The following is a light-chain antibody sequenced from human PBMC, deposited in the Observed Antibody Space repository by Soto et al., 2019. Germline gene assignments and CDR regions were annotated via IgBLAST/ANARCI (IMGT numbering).Light chain of an antibody. J-gene: IGKJ5*01. CDR2: GAS. CDR1: QNVGSS. CDR3: QHYNKWSPVT. V-gene: IGKV3D-15*01. Sequence: ETIMTQSPATLSVSPGERVTLSCRASQNVGSSLAWYQRKPGQAPRLLIYGASTRPTGTPVRFFGSGCGTEFTLTISCLQSEDFAVCYCQHYNKWSPVTFGQGTLLEIK.